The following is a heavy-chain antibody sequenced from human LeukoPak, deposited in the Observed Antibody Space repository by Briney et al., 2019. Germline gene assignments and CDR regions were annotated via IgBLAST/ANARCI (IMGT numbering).Heavy chain of an antibody. Sequence: SETLSLSCTVSGGSMSSYYWSWIRQPAGKGLEWIGRIYTSGSTNYNPSLKSRVTMSVDTSKNQLSLKMSSVTAADTAVYYCATGAAGHFDYWGQGTLVTVSS. CDR3: ATGAAGHFDY. D-gene: IGHD6-13*01. CDR2: IYTSGST. CDR1: GGSMSSYY. V-gene: IGHV4-4*07. J-gene: IGHJ4*02.